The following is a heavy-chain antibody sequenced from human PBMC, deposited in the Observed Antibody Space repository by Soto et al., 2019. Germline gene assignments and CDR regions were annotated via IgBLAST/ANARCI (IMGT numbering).Heavy chain of an antibody. CDR3: ARDQGGVLRFLEWLFDY. J-gene: IGHJ4*02. D-gene: IGHD3-3*01. CDR1: GFTFSSNG. Sequence: QVQLVESGGGVVQPGRSLTLSCAASGFTFSSNGMHWVRQAPGKGLEWVAVIWSDGSNKYYADSVKGRFTISRDNSKNTLYLQMNSLGAEDTAVYYCARDQGGVLRFLEWLFDYWGQGTLVTVSS. V-gene: IGHV3-33*01. CDR2: IWSDGSNK.